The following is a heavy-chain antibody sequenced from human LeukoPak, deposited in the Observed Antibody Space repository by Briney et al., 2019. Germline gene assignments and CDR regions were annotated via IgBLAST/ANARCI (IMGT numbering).Heavy chain of an antibody. CDR1: GYTFTGYY. V-gene: IGHV1-2*02. CDR2: INPNSGGT. J-gene: IGHJ6*02. D-gene: IGHD3-9*01. CDR3: ARRGIHYDILTGSYYYGMDV. Sequence: ASVKVSCKASGYTFTGYYMHWVRQAPGQGLEWMGWINPNSGGTNYAQKFQGRVTMTRDTPISTAYMELRSLRSDDTAVYYCARRGIHYDILTGSYYYGMDVWGQGTTVTVSS.